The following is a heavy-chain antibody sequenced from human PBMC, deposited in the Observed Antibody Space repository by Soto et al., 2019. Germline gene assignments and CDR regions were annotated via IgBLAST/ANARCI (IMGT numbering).Heavy chain of an antibody. CDR2: ISSSSSYI. CDR1: WFTFSSYN. V-gene: IGHV3-21*01. J-gene: IGHJ4*02. CDR3: ARWGANNPFDY. Sequence: GGSLRISCAAPWFTFSSYNVNLVRQAPGKGLEWVSFISSSSSYIYYADSVKGRFTISRDNAKNSLYLQMNSLRAEDTAVYYCARWGANNPFDYWGQGTLVTVS. D-gene: IGHD1-26*01.